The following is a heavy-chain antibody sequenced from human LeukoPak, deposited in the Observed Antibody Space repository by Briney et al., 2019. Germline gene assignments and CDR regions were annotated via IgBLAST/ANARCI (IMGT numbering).Heavy chain of an antibody. Sequence: SETLSLTCTVSGGSISNYYWSWIRQPPGKGLEGIGYMHSSGSTNYNLSLKSPVTMSIDTSKNQLSLKMRSVTAADTAVYYCARYIRIGGATLYFDLWGKGTVVPVSS. CDR1: GGSISNYY. CDR2: MHSSGST. V-gene: IGHV4-59*01. J-gene: IGHJ4*02. CDR3: ARYIRIGGATLYFDL. D-gene: IGHD1-26*01.